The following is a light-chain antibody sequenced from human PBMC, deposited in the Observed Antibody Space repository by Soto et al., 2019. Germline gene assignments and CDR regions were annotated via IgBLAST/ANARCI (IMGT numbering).Light chain of an antibody. CDR2: DAS. V-gene: IGKV3-11*01. CDR1: QSVSSY. CDR3: QQRSNWAYT. J-gene: IGKJ2*01. Sequence: EIVLTQSPATLSLSPGERATLSCRASQSVSSYFAWYQQKPGQAPRLLIYDASNRATGIPARFSGSGSGTDFTLTISSLEPEDFAVYYCQQRSNWAYTFGQGTKLEIK.